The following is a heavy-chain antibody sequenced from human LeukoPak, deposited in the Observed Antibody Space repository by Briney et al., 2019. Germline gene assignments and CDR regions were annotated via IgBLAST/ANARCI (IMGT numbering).Heavy chain of an antibody. CDR3: ARVRSGHYFDY. CDR2: IKHDASEK. CDR1: GFTFGNYW. V-gene: IGHV3-7*03. J-gene: IGHJ4*02. Sequence: GGSLRPSCAASGFTFGNYWMNRVRQAPGKGLEWVANIKHDASEKHYVDSVKGRFTISRDNAKNSLYLQMNSLRAEDTAVYYCARVRSGHYFDYWGQGTLVTVSS. D-gene: IGHD6-19*01.